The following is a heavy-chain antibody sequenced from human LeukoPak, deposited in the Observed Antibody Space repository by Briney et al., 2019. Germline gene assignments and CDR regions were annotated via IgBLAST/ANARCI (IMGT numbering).Heavy chain of an antibody. CDR3: AGDIAAAGSEFDY. CDR2: IYYSGST. D-gene: IGHD6-13*01. CDR1: GGSLSSSSYY. Sequence: PSETLSLTCTVSGGSLSSSSYYWGWIRQPPGKGLEWIGSIYYSGSTYYNPSLKSRVTMSVDTSKNQFSLKLSSVTAADTAVYYCAGDIAAAGSEFDYWGQGTLVTVSS. V-gene: IGHV4-39*07. J-gene: IGHJ4*02.